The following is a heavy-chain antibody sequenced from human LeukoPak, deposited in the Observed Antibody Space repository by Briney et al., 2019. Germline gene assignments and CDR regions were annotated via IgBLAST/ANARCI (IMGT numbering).Heavy chain of an antibody. Sequence: SVKVSCKASGGTFSSYAISWVRQAPGQGLEWMGGIIPIFGTANYAQKFQGRVTITTDESTSTAYMELSSLRSEDTAVYYCASTKGDYPGHWGQGTLVTISS. D-gene: IGHD4-17*01. CDR3: ASTKGDYPGH. J-gene: IGHJ4*02. V-gene: IGHV1-69*05. CDR2: IIPIFGTA. CDR1: GGTFSSYA.